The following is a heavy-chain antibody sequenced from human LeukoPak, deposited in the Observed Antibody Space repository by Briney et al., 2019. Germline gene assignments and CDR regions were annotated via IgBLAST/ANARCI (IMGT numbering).Heavy chain of an antibody. D-gene: IGHD2-21*01. V-gene: IGHV1-69*13. J-gene: IGHJ1*01. CDR3: ARDSSEFRSLIPH. Sequence: SVKVSCKASGGTFSSYAISWVRQAPGQGLEWMGGIIPIFGTANYAEKFRGRVTITADETTSTAYMELSRLKSEDTAVYYCARDSSEFRSLIPHWGQGTLVTVSS. CDR2: IIPIFGTA. CDR1: GGTFSSYA.